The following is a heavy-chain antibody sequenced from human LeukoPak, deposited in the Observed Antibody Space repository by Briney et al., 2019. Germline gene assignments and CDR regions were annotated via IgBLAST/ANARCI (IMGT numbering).Heavy chain of an antibody. V-gene: IGHV3-30*02. Sequence: GGSLRLSCAASGFTFNNYGMHWVRQAPGKGLEWVAFIRYNGNNQYYADSVKGRFTISRDNSKNTLYLQMNSLKGDDTAVYYCAKRRGLELLYYYYMDVWGKGTTVTVSS. CDR2: IRYNGNNQ. D-gene: IGHD1-7*01. CDR1: GFTFNNYG. J-gene: IGHJ6*03. CDR3: AKRRGLELLYYYYMDV.